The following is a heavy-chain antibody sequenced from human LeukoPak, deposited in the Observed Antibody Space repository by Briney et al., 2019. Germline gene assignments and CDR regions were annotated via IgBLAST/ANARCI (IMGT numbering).Heavy chain of an antibody. Sequence: GGSLRLSCATSGFNFDRYTIHWVRQAPGKGLEWVSLAGWAGGTTFYSDSVRGRFTISRDSGRKSVYLQMNSLTTDGTAFYFCAKELDTMFFDYWGQGALVTVSS. CDR2: AGWAGGTT. V-gene: IGHV3-43*01. CDR1: GFNFDRYT. CDR3: AKELDTMFFDY. D-gene: IGHD3-10*02. J-gene: IGHJ4*02.